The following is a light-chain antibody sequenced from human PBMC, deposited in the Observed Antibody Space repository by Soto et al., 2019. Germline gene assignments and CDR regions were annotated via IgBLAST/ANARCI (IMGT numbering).Light chain of an antibody. Sequence: QSVLTQPPSVSGAPGQRVTISCTGSNSDIGAGYDVHWYQQVPGTAPKVLIYGNTNRPSGVPARFSASKSGTSASLAITGLQAEDEADYYCQSYDSSLTRLFGGGTQLTVL. V-gene: IGLV1-40*01. J-gene: IGLJ2*01. CDR2: GNT. CDR3: QSYDSSLTRL. CDR1: NSDIGAGYD.